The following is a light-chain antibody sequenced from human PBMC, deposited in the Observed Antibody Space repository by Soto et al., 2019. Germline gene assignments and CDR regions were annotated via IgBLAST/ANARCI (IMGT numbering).Light chain of an antibody. CDR2: GAS. CDR3: QQYGNSPRT. J-gene: IGKJ1*01. Sequence: EIVLTQSPGTLSLPPGERTTLSYSTSQNVNSNFLAWYQQKPGQAPRLLISGASNRATGIPDRFSGSGSGTDFTLTISRLEPEDFAVYYCQQYGNSPRTFGQGTKV. V-gene: IGKV3-20*01. CDR1: QNVNSNF.